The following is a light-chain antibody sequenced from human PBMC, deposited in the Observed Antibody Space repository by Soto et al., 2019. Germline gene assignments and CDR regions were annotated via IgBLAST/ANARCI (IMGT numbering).Light chain of an antibody. CDR2: GAS. CDR3: QQYDNWPRT. V-gene: IGKV3-15*01. J-gene: IGKJ1*01. CDR1: QSVSSN. Sequence: EIVMTQSPATLSVSPGERATLSCRASQSVSSNLAWYQQKPGQAPRLLIYGASTMTTGIPASFSGSGSGTKFTLTISSLQSEDFAVYYCQQYDNWPRTFGQGTKVEIK.